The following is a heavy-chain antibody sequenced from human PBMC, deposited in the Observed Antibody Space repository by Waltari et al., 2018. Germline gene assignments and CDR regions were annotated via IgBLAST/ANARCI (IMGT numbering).Heavy chain of an antibody. J-gene: IGHJ5*02. CDR1: GDSIRSRGFY. D-gene: IGHD3-16*01. V-gene: IGHV4-39*01. CDR2: IYYDGST. Sequence: QPQLQESGPGLVKPSETLSLTCNVSGDSIRSRGFYWVWIRQSPGKGLEWIGSIYYDGSTYYSPSLRSRVTISADTSKNQFSLKLTSVTAADTAVYYCAAENPTRSYDLDAWGQGILVTASS. CDR3: AAENPTRSYDLDA.